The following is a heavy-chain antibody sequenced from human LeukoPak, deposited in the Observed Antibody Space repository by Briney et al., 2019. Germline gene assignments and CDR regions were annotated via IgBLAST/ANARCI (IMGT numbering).Heavy chain of an antibody. V-gene: IGHV4-34*01. J-gene: IGHJ6*03. Sequence: SETLSLTCAVYGGSFSGYYWSWIRQPPGKGLDWIGEINHSGSTNYNPSLKSRVTISVDTSKNQFSLKLSSVTAADTAVYYCAKGYGWEASYYYYYMDVWGKGTTVTISS. D-gene: IGHD1-26*01. CDR1: GGSFSGYY. CDR3: AKGYGWEASYYYYYMDV. CDR2: INHSGST.